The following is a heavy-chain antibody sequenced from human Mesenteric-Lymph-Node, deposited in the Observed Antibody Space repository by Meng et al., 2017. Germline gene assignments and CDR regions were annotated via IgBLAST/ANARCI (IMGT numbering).Heavy chain of an antibody. CDR2: INPNSGGT. Sequence: ASVKVSCKASGYTFTGYYMHWVRQAPGQGLEWMGRINPNSGGTNYAQKFQGRVTMTRDTSISTAYMELSRLRSDDTAVYYCARPERYYDILTGKTDPGFFDYWGQGNLVTGAS. J-gene: IGHJ4*02. D-gene: IGHD3-9*01. CDR3: ARPERYYDILTGKTDPGFFDY. V-gene: IGHV1-2*06. CDR1: GYTFTGYY.